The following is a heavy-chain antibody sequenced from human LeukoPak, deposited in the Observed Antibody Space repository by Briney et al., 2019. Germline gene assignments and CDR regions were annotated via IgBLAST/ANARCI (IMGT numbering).Heavy chain of an antibody. V-gene: IGHV4-39*01. J-gene: IGHJ4*02. CDR1: GGSISSSSYY. Sequence: SETLSLICPVSGGSISSSSYYWGWIRHPPGEGLAWIGSIDYSGSTYYNPSLKSRVTISVDTSKNQFYLKLRTLTAADTAVYYCARQASIVVVTAPGFDYWGQGTLVTVSS. CDR3: ARQASIVVVTAPGFDY. D-gene: IGHD2-21*02. CDR2: IDYSGST.